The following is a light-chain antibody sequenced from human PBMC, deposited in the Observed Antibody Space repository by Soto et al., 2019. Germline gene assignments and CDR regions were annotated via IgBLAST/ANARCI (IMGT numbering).Light chain of an antibody. CDR3: SSYTSSSHYV. V-gene: IGLV2-14*01. CDR1: SSDVGGYNY. CDR2: DVS. Sequence: QSALTQPASVSGSPGQSITISCTGTSSDVGGYNYVSWYPQYPGKAPKLMIYDVSNRPSGVSNRFSGSKSGNTASLTISGLQAEDEADYYCSSYTSSSHYVFGTGTKLTVL. J-gene: IGLJ1*01.